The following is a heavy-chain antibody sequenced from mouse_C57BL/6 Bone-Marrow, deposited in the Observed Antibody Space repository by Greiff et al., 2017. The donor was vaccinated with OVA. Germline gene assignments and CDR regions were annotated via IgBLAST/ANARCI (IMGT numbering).Heavy chain of an antibody. D-gene: IGHD1-1*01. Sequence: QVQLQQPGAELVKPGASVKMSCKASGYTFTSYWITWVKQRPGQGLEWIGDIYPGSGSTNYNEKFKSKATLTVDTSSSTAYMQLSSLTSEDSAVFYCARGGFITTVVANYDYWGQGTTLTVSS. CDR3: ARGGFITTVVANYDY. V-gene: IGHV1-55*01. CDR1: GYTFTSYW. CDR2: IYPGSGST. J-gene: IGHJ2*01.